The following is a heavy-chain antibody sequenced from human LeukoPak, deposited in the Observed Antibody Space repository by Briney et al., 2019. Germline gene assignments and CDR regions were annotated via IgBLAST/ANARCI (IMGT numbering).Heavy chain of an antibody. CDR3: ATRPPHDY. CDR2: INHSGNT. CDR1: GGSFSGYY. V-gene: IGHV4-34*01. J-gene: IGHJ4*02. Sequence: SETLSLTCAVYGGSFSGYYWGWIRQPPGKGLEWIGDINHSGNTNYNPSLKSRVTISIDTSKNQFSLKLSSVTAADTAIYYCATRPPHDYWGQGTLVTVSS. D-gene: IGHD1-26*01.